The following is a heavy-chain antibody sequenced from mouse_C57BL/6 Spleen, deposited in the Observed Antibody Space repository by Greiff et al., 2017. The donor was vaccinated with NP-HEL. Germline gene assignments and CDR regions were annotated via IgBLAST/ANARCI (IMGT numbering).Heavy chain of an antibody. CDR2: INPNNGGT. CDR3: AREEIYYDYGGAMDY. V-gene: IGHV1-22*01. D-gene: IGHD2-4*01. Sequence: EVQLVESGPELVKPGASVKMSCKASGYTFTDYNMHWVKQSHGKSLEWIGYINPNNGGTSYNQKFKGKATLTVNKSSSTAYMELRSLTSEDSAVYYCAREEIYYDYGGAMDYWGQGTSVTVSS. CDR1: GYTFTDYN. J-gene: IGHJ4*01.